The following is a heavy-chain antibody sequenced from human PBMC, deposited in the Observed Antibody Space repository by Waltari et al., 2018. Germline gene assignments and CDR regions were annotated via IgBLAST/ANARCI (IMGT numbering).Heavy chain of an antibody. CDR2: MSSDGSGK. J-gene: IGHJ5*02. CDR1: GYPLNIFG. Sequence: QVEEFGGGVVQPGGSLRISCVASGYPLNIFGMHWVRQAPGKGLEWLAVMSSDGSGKYYADSVKGRFTMSRDNSKNTVYLQMNSLRPEDTAVYYCAKAGGIHNYPLDPWGQGTLVTVSS. CDR3: AKAGGIHNYPLDP. D-gene: IGHD1-26*01. V-gene: IGHV3-30*18.